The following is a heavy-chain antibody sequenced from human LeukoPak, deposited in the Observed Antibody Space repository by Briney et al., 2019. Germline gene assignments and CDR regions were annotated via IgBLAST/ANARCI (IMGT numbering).Heavy chain of an antibody. J-gene: IGHJ1*01. Sequence: PGGSLRLSCAASGFTFSSYGMHWVRQAPGKGLEWVAFIRYDGSNKYYADSVKGRFTISRDNSKNTLYLQMNSLRAEDTAVYYCAKDNMHSSSSGVMKPALAEYFQHWGQGTLVTVSS. D-gene: IGHD6-6*01. CDR1: GFTFSSYG. V-gene: IGHV3-30*02. CDR2: IRYDGSNK. CDR3: AKDNMHSSSSGVMKPALAEYFQH.